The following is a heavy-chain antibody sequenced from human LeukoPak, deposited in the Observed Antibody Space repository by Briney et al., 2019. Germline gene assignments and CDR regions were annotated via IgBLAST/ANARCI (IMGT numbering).Heavy chain of an antibody. Sequence: PGGSLRLSCAASGFTFSSYAMHWLRPAAGKGLAGVAVISYDGSNKYYADSVKGRFTISRDNSKNTLYLQMNSLRAEDTAVYYCARAPSNYSSGLKWGQGTLVTVSS. CDR1: GFTFSSYA. CDR2: ISYDGSNK. V-gene: IGHV3-30-3*01. J-gene: IGHJ4*02. D-gene: IGHD6-19*01. CDR3: ARAPSNYSSGLK.